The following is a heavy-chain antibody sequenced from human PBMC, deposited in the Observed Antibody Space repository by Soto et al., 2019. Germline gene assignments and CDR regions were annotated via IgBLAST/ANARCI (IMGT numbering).Heavy chain of an antibody. V-gene: IGHV4-59*01. J-gene: IGHJ4*02. D-gene: IGHD6-13*01. CDR1: GGSLSSNY. CDR2: VYNSGST. CDR3: ARYRREAVAGYTLDN. Sequence: PSEPLSLPGTVSGGSLSSNYWTWIRQPPGKGLEWIGYVYNSGSTNYNPSLKSRVTISEDTSKSQFSLKVNSMTAADTAVYYCARYRREAVAGYTLDNWGQGILVTVPS.